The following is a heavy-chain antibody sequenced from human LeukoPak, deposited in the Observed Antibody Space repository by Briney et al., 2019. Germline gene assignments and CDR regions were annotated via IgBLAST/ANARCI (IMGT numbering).Heavy chain of an antibody. CDR2: ISGGGGNT. Sequence: GGSLRLSCAASGFTFSSYGLSWVRQAPGKGLEWVSAISGGGGNTYYADSVKGRFTISRDNSKNTLCLQMNSLRADDTAVYYCAKDLYYDSSGYQFDYWGQGTLVTVSS. D-gene: IGHD3-22*01. V-gene: IGHV3-23*01. CDR1: GFTFSSYG. CDR3: AKDLYYDSSGYQFDY. J-gene: IGHJ4*02.